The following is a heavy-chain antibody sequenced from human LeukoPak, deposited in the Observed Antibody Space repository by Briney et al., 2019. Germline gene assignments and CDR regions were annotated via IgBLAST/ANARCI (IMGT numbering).Heavy chain of an antibody. CDR1: GYTFTSYA. D-gene: IGHD6-19*01. J-gene: IGHJ3*02. Sequence: ASVKVSCKASGYTFTSYAMNWVRQAPGQGLEWMGWINTNTGNPTYAQGFTGRFVFSLDTSVSTAYLRISSLKAEDTAVYYCARDKGYSSGLTGRRDAFDIWGQGTMVTVSS. CDR3: ARDKGYSSGLTGRRDAFDI. V-gene: IGHV7-4-1*02. CDR2: INTNTGNP.